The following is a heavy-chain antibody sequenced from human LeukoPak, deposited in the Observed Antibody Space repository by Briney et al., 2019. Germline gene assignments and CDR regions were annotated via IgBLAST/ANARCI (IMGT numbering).Heavy chain of an antibody. Sequence: GGSLRLSCVASGFNFDDYGMTWVRQAPGKGLEWVSGINWNGGGTGYADSVKGRFTISRDSAKKSLYLQMNSLRAEDTALYHCARVVNGGTYYFDYWGQGTLVTVSS. D-gene: IGHD2-8*01. V-gene: IGHV3-20*01. J-gene: IGHJ4*02. CDR2: INWNGGGT. CDR1: GFNFDDYG. CDR3: ARVVNGGTYYFDY.